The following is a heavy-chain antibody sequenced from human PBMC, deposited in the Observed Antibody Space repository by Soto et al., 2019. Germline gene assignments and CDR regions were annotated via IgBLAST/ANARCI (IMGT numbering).Heavy chain of an antibody. J-gene: IGHJ5*02. V-gene: IGHV1-69*13. CDR1: GGTFSSYA. Sequence: SVKVSCKASGGTFSSYAISWVRQAPGQGLEWMGGIIPIFGTANYAQTFQGRVTITADESTSTAYMELSSLRSEDPAVYYCARFDSSSWFMNWFDPWGQGTLVTVSS. CDR3: ARFDSSSWFMNWFDP. CDR2: IIPIFGTA. D-gene: IGHD6-13*01.